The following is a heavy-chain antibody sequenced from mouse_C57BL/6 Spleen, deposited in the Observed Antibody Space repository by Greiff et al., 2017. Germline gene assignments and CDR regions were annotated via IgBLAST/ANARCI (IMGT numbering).Heavy chain of an antibody. Sequence: EVMLVESGGGLVQPGGSLSLSCAASGFTFTDYYMSWVRQPPGKALEWLGFIRNKANGYTTEYSASVKGRFTISRDNSQSILYLQMNALMAEDSATYYCARNYGNYVGYAMDYWGQGTSVTVSS. J-gene: IGHJ4*01. V-gene: IGHV7-3*01. CDR1: GFTFTDYY. CDR3: ARNYGNYVGYAMDY. CDR2: IRNKANGYTT. D-gene: IGHD2-1*01.